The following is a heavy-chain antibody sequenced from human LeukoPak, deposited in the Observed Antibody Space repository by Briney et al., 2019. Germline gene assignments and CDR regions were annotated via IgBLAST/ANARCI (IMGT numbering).Heavy chain of an antibody. Sequence: SETLSLTCAVYGGSFSGYYWSWIRQPPGKGLEWIGEINHSGSTNYNPSLKSRVTMSVDTSKNQFSLKLSSVTAADTAVYYCARPKSRGGGSRFDIWGQGTMVTVSS. J-gene: IGHJ3*02. CDR2: INHSGST. D-gene: IGHD2-15*01. CDR1: GGSFSGYY. CDR3: ARPKSRGGGSRFDI. V-gene: IGHV4-34*01.